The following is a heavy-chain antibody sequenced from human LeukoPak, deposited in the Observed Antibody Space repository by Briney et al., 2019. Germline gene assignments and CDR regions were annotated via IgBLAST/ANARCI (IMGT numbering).Heavy chain of an antibody. J-gene: IGHJ6*02. Sequence: GGSLRLSCAASGFTFSDHHMSWIRLAPGKGLEWVSSISTSGTIMYYADSVKGRFTISRDNAKNSLYLQMNSLRAEDTAVYYCARSGHCISTSCYSIWRRSLYGMDVWGQGTTVTVSS. CDR2: ISTSGTIM. CDR1: GFTFSDHH. CDR3: ARSGHCISTSCYSIWRRSLYGMDV. V-gene: IGHV3-11*01. D-gene: IGHD2-2*02.